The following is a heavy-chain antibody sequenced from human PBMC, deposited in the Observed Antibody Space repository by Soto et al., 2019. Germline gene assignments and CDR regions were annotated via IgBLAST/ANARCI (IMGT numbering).Heavy chain of an antibody. D-gene: IGHD4-17*01. CDR1: GGSISSGGYY. CDR2: IYYSGST. J-gene: IGHJ4*02. V-gene: IGHV4-31*03. Sequence: SETLSLTCTVSGGSISSGGYYWSWIRQHPGKGLEWIGYIYYSGSTYYNPSLKSRVTISVDTSKNQFSLKLSSVTAADTAVYYCARVPTVAAGYFDYWGQGTLVTVSS. CDR3: ARVPTVAAGYFDY.